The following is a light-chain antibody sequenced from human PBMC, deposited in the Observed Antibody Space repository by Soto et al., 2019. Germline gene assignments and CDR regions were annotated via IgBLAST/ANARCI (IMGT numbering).Light chain of an antibody. V-gene: IGKV1-9*01. CDR1: QGINYY. CDR2: AAT. Sequence: DIQLTQSPSFLSASVGDRVTITCRASQGINYYLSWYQQKPGQAPKLLIYAATTLQSGVPSRFSGSGSGTEFTLTISSLQPDDFATYLCQQFKSYPFTFGGGTKVEIK. CDR3: QQFKSYPFT. J-gene: IGKJ4*01.